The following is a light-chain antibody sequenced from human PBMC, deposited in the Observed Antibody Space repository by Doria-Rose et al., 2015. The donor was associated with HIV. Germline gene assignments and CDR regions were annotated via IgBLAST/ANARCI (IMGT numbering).Light chain of an antibody. CDR2: EAS. Sequence: TQSPVTLSLYPGERAAVSCRASQIVTSSLVWYQQRSGQPPRLLTYEASNRATGVPARFSGSGSGTDFTLTISSLEPEDSAVYYGQQRAIPLTFGGGPRWRSN. V-gene: IGKV3-11*01. CDR3: QQRAIPLT. CDR1: QIVTSS. J-gene: IGKJ4*01.